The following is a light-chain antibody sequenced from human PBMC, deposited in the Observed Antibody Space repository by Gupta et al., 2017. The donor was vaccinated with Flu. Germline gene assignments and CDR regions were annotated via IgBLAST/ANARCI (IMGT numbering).Light chain of an antibody. CDR3: QQYNNGPPWT. CDR2: GAA. CDR1: QSVSSN. J-gene: IGKJ1*01. V-gene: IGKV3-15*01. Sequence: ERVTLTGRARQSVSSNVAWYQQKHGQAPRLLIYGAATRATERPARCSGSGSETEVTLTTSSLQSEDFAVDYCQQYNNGPPWTFGQGTKVEIK.